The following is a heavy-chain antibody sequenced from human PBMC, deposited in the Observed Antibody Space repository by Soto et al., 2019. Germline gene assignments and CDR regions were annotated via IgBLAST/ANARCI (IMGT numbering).Heavy chain of an antibody. D-gene: IGHD5-18*01. V-gene: IGHV3-73*01. J-gene: IGHJ6*03. CDR1: GLTLSGSA. CDR3: TRDVDTAMVYYYYMDV. Sequence: GGSRRLSGAASGLTLSGSAMHWVRQASGKGREGVGRIRSKANSNATAYAASVKGRFTISRDDSKNTAYLQMNSLKTEDTALYYCTRDVDTAMVYYYYMDVWGKGTTVTVSS. CDR2: IRSKANSNAT.